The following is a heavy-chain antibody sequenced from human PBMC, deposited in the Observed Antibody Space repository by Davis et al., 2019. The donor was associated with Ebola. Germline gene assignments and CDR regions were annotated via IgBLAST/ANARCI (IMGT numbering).Heavy chain of an antibody. D-gene: IGHD1-26*01. CDR1: GFTFSSYA. V-gene: IGHV3-30-3*01. Sequence: PGGSLRLSCAASGFTFSSYAMHWVRQAPGKGLEWVAVISYDGSNKYYADSVKGRFTISRDNSKNTLYLQMNSLRAEDTAVYYCAKDLGGSYYDYYYGMDVWGQGTTVTVSS. CDR3: AKDLGGSYYDYYYGMDV. CDR2: ISYDGSNK. J-gene: IGHJ6*02.